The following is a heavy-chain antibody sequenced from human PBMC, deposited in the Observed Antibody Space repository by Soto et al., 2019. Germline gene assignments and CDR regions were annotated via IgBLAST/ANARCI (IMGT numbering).Heavy chain of an antibody. CDR3: ARGRASGY. J-gene: IGHJ4*02. CDR2: INHSGST. D-gene: IGHD3-10*01. CDR1: GGSFSGYY. Sequence: LSLTCAVYGGSFSGYYWSWIRQPPGKGLEWIGEINHSGSTNYNPSLKSRVTISVDTSKNQFSLKLSSVTAADTAVYYCARGRASGYWGQGTLVTVSS. V-gene: IGHV4-34*01.